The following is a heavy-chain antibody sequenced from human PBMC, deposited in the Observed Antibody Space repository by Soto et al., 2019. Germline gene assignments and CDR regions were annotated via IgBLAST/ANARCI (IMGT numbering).Heavy chain of an antibody. Sequence: GESLKISCKGSGYSFTSYWISWVRQMPGKGLEWMGRIDPSDSYTNSSPSFQGHVTISADKSISTAYLQWSSLKASDTAMYYCATGGAAYVYYYYGMDVWGQGTTVTVSS. V-gene: IGHV5-10-1*01. J-gene: IGHJ6*02. CDR2: IDPSDSYT. CDR3: ATGGAAYVYYYYGMDV. D-gene: IGHD1-26*01. CDR1: GYSFTSYW.